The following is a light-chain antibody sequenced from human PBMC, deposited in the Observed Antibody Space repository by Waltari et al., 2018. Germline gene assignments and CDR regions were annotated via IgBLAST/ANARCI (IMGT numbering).Light chain of an antibody. CDR3: SSYASTISVV. CDR2: EVS. Sequence: QSALTQPASVSGSPGQSITISCTGTSSNVGGYNYVSWYQQHPGKAPKLMIYEVSNRPSGVSNRFSGSKSGNTASLTISVLQAEDEADYYCSSYASTISVVFGGGTKLTVI. V-gene: IGLV2-14*01. J-gene: IGLJ2*01. CDR1: SSNVGGYNY.